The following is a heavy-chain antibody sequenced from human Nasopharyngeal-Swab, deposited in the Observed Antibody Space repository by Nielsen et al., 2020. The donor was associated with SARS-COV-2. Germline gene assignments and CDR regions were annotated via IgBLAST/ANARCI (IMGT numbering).Heavy chain of an antibody. CDR3: ARGSSVHAFDV. Sequence: GESLKISCAASGFTFDDYAMHWVRQSPVKGLEWLTNIWYDGSNKYYADSVKGRFTVSRDNSKNTLFLEMDSLRAEDTAVYYCARGSSVHAFDVWGQGTEVTVSS. J-gene: IGHJ3*01. V-gene: IGHV3-33*08. D-gene: IGHD3-10*01. CDR1: GFTFDDYA. CDR2: IWYDGSNK.